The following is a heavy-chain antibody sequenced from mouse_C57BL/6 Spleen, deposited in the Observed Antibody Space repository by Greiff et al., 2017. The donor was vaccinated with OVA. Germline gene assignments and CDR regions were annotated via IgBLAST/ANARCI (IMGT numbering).Heavy chain of an antibody. J-gene: IGHJ2*01. CDR1: GYTFTNYW. Sequence: VQLQQSGAELVRPGTSVKMSCKASGYTFTNYWIGWAKQRPGHGLEWIGDIYPGGGYTNYNEKFKGKATLTADKSSRTAYMQFSSLTSEDSAIYYCARRGDVGYFDYWGQGTTLTVSS. CDR3: ARRGDVGYFDY. D-gene: IGHD3-3*01. V-gene: IGHV1-63*01. CDR2: IYPGGGYT.